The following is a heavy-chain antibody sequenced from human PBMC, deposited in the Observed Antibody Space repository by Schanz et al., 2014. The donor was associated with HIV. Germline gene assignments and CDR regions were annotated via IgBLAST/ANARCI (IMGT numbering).Heavy chain of an antibody. D-gene: IGHD3-3*01. CDR2: IWYDGSKT. CDR1: GFSFSSHG. V-gene: IGHV3-33*01. CDR3: ARDWRPNYDFWSGSIGVIGMDV. J-gene: IGHJ6*02. Sequence: QVQLVESGGGVVQPGRSLRLSCAASGFSFSSHGMHWVRQPPGKGLEWVSYIWYDGSKTYYVDSVKGRFTISRDNSKNTVYLQMNSLRVEDTAVYYCARDWRPNYDFWSGSIGVIGMDVWGQGTTVTVSS.